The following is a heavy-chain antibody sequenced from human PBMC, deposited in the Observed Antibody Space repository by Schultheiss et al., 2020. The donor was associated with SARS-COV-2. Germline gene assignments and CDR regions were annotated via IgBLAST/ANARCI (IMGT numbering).Heavy chain of an antibody. V-gene: IGHV3-30*18. CDR2: ISSDGSYK. CDR3: AKAGGEYSSSSIDY. J-gene: IGHJ4*02. Sequence: GESLKISFAASGFTFSSYGMHWVRQAPGKGLEWLTVISSDGSYKHYADSVKGRFTIFRDTSKNTLYLQMNSLRAEDTAVYYCAKAGGEYSSSSIDYWGQGTLVTVSS. D-gene: IGHD6-6*01. CDR1: GFTFSSYG.